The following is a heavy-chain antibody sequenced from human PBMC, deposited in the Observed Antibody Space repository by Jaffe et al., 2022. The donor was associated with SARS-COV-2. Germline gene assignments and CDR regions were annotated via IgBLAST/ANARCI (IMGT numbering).Heavy chain of an antibody. CDR2: MRPSGGRT. D-gene: IGHD3-10*01. J-gene: IGHJ3*02. Sequence: QEQLVQSGAEVKNPGASVKIPCKASGYIFSTFYIHWVRQAPGQGLEWMGMMRPSGGRTTYTQNLQGRFSMTWDTSTTTVYMELSSLTSEDTAVYYCARGRKEEYYGSGSHYAFDIWGQGTMVIVSS. CDR3: ARGRKEEYYGSGSHYAFDI. V-gene: IGHV1-46*01. CDR1: GYIFSTFY.